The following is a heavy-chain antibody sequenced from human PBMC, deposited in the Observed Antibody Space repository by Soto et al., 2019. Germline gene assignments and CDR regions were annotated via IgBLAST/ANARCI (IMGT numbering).Heavy chain of an antibody. CDR3: VCQPLATLALYGMDV. CDR2: IYYRSKWNY. J-gene: IGHJ6*02. Sequence: SQTLSLTCAISGDSVSANSAAWNWIRQSPSRGLEWLGRIYYRSKWNYDYAESVKSRMSISRDTSNNQLSLQLNSVTPEDTAVYYCVCQPLATLALYGMDVWGQCTTVTLSS. V-gene: IGHV6-1*01. CDR1: GDSVSANSAA. D-gene: IGHD2-2*01.